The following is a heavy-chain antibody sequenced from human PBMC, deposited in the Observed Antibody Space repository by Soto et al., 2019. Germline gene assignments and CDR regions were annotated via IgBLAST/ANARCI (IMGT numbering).Heavy chain of an antibody. V-gene: IGHV4-4*02. Sequence: QVQLQESGPGLVKPSGTLSLTCAVSGVSIGSHDWWTWVRQPPGKGLEWIGESHQSGNTNYKSSXXXXXXXXXXXXXXXXXXXXSXXXXXXTXVYYCATRDTGRVYWGQGTLVTVSS. J-gene: IGHJ4*02. CDR2: SHQSGNT. D-gene: IGHD3-10*01. CDR1: GVSIGSHDW. CDR3: ATRDTGRVY.